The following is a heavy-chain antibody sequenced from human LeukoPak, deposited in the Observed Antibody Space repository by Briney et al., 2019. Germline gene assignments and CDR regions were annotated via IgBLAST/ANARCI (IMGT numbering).Heavy chain of an antibody. Sequence: SVKVSCKASGGTFSSYAISWVRQAPGQGLEWMGGIIPIFGTANYAQKFQGRVTITADKSTSTAYMELSSLRSEDTAVYYCAKDLQWELPRGDALDIWGQGTMVTVSS. CDR1: GGTFSSYA. CDR3: AKDLQWELPRGDALDI. CDR2: IIPIFGTA. D-gene: IGHD1-26*01. J-gene: IGHJ3*02. V-gene: IGHV1-69*06.